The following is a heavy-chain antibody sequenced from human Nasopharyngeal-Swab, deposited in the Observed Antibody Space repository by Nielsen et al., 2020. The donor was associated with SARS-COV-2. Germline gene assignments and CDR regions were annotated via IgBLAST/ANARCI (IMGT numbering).Heavy chain of an antibody. V-gene: IGHV3-23*01. CDR2: ISASGGST. J-gene: IGHJ3*02. CDR1: GFTFHIYA. Sequence: GESLKISCIASGFTFHIYAMAWVRRTPGRGLQWVSGISASGGSTYYTDPVKGRFAVSRDNSRNTLYLQMHSLRVEDTALYYCAKDDVVRGDAFDIWGQGTMATVSS. CDR3: AKDDVVRGDAFDI. D-gene: IGHD3-10*01.